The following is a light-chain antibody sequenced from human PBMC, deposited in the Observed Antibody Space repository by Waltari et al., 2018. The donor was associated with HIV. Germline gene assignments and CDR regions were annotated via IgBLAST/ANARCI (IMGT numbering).Light chain of an antibody. CDR3: CSYVGGVNSVVL. CDR1: SSTL. J-gene: IGLJ2*01. Sequence: QSALTQPASVSGSPGQSITISCTGTSSTLVTWYQQHPGKAPKLILYEVSKRPSGVSGRCSASKSGNTASLTISGLQAEDEADDHCCSYVGGVNSVVLFGGGTKLTVL. CDR2: EVS. V-gene: IGLV2-23*02.